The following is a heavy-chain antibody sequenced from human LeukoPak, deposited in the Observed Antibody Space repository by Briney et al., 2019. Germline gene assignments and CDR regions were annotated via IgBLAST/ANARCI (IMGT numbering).Heavy chain of an antibody. CDR3: ARVLRHFDWSPFDY. CDR1: GFTFDDYA. Sequence: AGGSLRLSCAATGFTFDDYAMSWVRQAPGKGLEWVSGISWIGSSTGHADSVKGRFTISRDNARNSLYLQMSSLRAEDTAFYYCARVLRHFDWSPFDYWGQGSLVTVSS. J-gene: IGHJ4*02. D-gene: IGHD3-9*01. CDR2: ISWIGSST. V-gene: IGHV3-20*04.